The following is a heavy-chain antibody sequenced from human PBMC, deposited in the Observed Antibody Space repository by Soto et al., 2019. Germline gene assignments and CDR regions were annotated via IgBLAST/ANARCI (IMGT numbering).Heavy chain of an antibody. CDR2: IKQGGSEK. J-gene: IGHJ6*02. Sequence: GGSLRLSCAASGFTFSNYWMSWVRQAPGRGLEWVAYIKQGGSEKYYVDSVKGRFTISRDNAKNSLYLQMNSLRDEDTAVYFCARGGRARSAYSSDYYYFSGMDVWGQGTTVTVSS. CDR3: ARGGRARSAYSSDYYYFSGMDV. D-gene: IGHD3-3*01. V-gene: IGHV3-7*01. CDR1: GFTFSNYW.